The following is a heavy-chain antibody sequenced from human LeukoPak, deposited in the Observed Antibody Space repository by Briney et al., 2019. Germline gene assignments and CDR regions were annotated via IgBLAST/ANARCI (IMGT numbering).Heavy chain of an antibody. CDR3: AKSGGDGYSYYFDY. J-gene: IGHJ4*02. CDR2: ISYDGSNK. Sequence: PGGSLRLSCAASGFTFSSYGMHWVRQAPGKGLEWVAVISYDGSNKYYADSVKGRFTISRDNSKNTLYLQMNSLRAEDTAVYYCAKSGGDGYSYYFDYWGQGTLVTVSS. D-gene: IGHD5-18*01. CDR1: GFTFSSYG. V-gene: IGHV3-30*18.